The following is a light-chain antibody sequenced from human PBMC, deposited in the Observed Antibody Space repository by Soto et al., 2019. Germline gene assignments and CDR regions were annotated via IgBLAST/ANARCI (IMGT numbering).Light chain of an antibody. J-gene: IGKJ4*01. CDR3: QQYGSSLLT. V-gene: IGKV3-20*01. CDR1: QSVSSSY. Sequence: EIVLTQSPGTLSLSPGERATLSCRASQSVSSSYLAWYQQKPGQAHRPLIYGASSRATGIPDRFSGSGSGTDFTLTISRLEPEDFAVYYCQQYGSSLLTFGGGTKVEIK. CDR2: GAS.